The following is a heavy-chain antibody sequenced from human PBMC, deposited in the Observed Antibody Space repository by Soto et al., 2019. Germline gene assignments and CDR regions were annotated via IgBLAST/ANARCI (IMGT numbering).Heavy chain of an antibody. CDR1: GFTLSRHT. J-gene: IGHJ3*02. CDR2: IGSRTSDI. CDR3: VRDYYDTSGYQNIFDM. Sequence: GGSLRLSCAASGFTLSRHTINWVRQAPGKGLEWVSFIGSRTSDIYYADSVKGRFTISRDNAKNSLYLDLTRLTAEDTAVYFCVRDYYDTSGYQNIFDMCGQGTMV. V-gene: IGHV3-21*01. D-gene: IGHD3-16*01.